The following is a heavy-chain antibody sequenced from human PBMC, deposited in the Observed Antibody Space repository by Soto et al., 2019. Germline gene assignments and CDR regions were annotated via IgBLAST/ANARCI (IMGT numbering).Heavy chain of an antibody. Sequence: PGGSLRLSGACSGFSVGSNYMIWFGHAPGKGLEWVSVIYSVCNTHYADSVKGRFTISRDNSKNTLYLQMNSLRAEDTAVYYCARDSTWIPYYHYGMDVWGQGTTVTVSS. V-gene: IGHV3-53*01. CDR3: ARDSTWIPYYHYGMDV. CDR1: GFSVGSNY. CDR2: IYSVCNT. D-gene: IGHD5-18*01. J-gene: IGHJ6*02.